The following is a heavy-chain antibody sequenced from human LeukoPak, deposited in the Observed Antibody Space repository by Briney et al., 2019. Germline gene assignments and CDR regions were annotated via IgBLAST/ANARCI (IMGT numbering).Heavy chain of an antibody. CDR2: IYYSGST. CDR1: GGSISSSSYY. CDR3: ARGRALVD. V-gene: IGHV4-39*07. D-gene: IGHD3-16*01. J-gene: IGHJ2*01. Sequence: KPSETLSLTCTVSGGSISSSSYYWGWIRQPPGKGLEWIGSIYYSGSTYYNPSLKSRVTISVDTSKNQFSLKLSSVTAADTAVYYCARGRALVDWGRGTLVTVSS.